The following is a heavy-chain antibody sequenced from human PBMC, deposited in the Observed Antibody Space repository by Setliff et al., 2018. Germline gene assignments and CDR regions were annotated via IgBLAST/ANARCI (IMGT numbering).Heavy chain of an antibody. D-gene: IGHD1-26*01. CDR3: ARSPSSGAYWNPRPFYSDY. J-gene: IGHJ4*02. V-gene: IGHV4-59*01. CDR1: GGSISSYY. CDR2: IYYSGST. Sequence: PSETLSLTCTVSGGSISSYYWSWIRQPPGKGLAWIGYIYYSGSTNYNPSLKSRVTISVDTSKNQFSLKLSSVTAADTAVYYCARSPSSGAYWNPRPFYSDYWARGTLVTVSS.